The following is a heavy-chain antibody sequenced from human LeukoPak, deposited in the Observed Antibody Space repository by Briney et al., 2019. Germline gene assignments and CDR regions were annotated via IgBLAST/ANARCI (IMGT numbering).Heavy chain of an antibody. J-gene: IGHJ4*02. D-gene: IGHD3-3*01. Sequence: GGSLRLSCAASGFTFSSYWMSWVRQAPGKGLEWVANIKQDGSEKYYVDSVKGRFTISRDNAKNSLYLQMNSLRAEDTAVYYCARDFGLRVTIFVPHYFDYWGQGTLVTVSS. CDR2: IKQDGSEK. CDR3: ARDFGLRVTIFVPHYFDY. CDR1: GFTFSSYW. V-gene: IGHV3-7*01.